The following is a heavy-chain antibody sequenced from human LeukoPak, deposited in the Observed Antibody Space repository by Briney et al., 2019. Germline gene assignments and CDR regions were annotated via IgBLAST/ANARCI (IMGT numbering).Heavy chain of an antibody. D-gene: IGHD5-24*01. CDR1: GFTFSSYA. CDR2: ISGSGGST. CDR3: ARSLRRRDGYNRIFDY. Sequence: GGSLRLSCAASGFTFSSYAMSWVRQAPGKGLEWVSAISGSGGSTYYADSVKGRFTISRDNAKNSLYLQMNSLRAEDTAVYYCARSLRRRDGYNRIFDYWGQGTLVTVSS. V-gene: IGHV3-23*01. J-gene: IGHJ4*02.